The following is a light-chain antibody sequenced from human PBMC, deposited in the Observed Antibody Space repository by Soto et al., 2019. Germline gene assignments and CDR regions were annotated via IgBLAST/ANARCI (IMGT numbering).Light chain of an antibody. J-gene: IGKJ1*01. V-gene: IGKV1-8*01. CDR3: QHYYSHPQT. CDR2: GAS. Sequence: AIRMTQSPSSFSASTGDRVTITCRASQGIGNNLSCYQRKPGRAPQLLISGASTLQIGVPSRFSGSGSRTELALTINSLQSEYFAIYYCQHYYSHPQTFGQGTHLEIK. CDR1: QGIGNN.